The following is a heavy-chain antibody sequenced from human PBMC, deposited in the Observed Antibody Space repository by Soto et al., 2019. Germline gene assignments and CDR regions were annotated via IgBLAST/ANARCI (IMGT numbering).Heavy chain of an antibody. D-gene: IGHD3-22*01. CDR3: ARAVYYYDSSGYVDY. CDR1: GGSISSGGYY. CDR2: IYYSGST. V-gene: IGHV4-31*03. Sequence: PSETLSLTCTVSGGSISSGGYYWSWIRQHPGKGLEWIGYIYYSGSTYYNPSLKSRVTISVDTSKNQFSLKLSSVTAADTAVYYCARAVYYYDSSGYVDYWGQGTLVTVSS. J-gene: IGHJ4*02.